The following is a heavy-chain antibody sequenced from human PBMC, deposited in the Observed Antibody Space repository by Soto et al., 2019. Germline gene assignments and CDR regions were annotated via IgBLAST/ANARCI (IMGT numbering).Heavy chain of an antibody. J-gene: IGHJ6*02. V-gene: IGHV3-74*01. CDR3: ASCYGYAEGYYWYGIDV. CDR1: GFTFSRYC. Sequence: EVQLVESGGGLVMPGGSLRLSCAASGFTFSRYCMHWVRQAPAKGLVWVSRISSYGSDTHYADSVKGRFTSSRDSAKNTLYLQMNSLRADDTAVYYCASCYGYAEGYYWYGIDVWGQGTTVTVSS. CDR2: ISSYGSDT. D-gene: IGHD5-18*01.